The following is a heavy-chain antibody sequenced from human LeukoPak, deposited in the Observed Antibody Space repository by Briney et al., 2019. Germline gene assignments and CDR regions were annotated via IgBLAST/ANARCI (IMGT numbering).Heavy chain of an antibody. CDR1: GFTFSSYA. D-gene: IGHD3-22*01. J-gene: IGHJ6*02. Sequence: GGSLRLSCAASGFTFSSYAMSWVRQAPGEGLEWVSAISGSGGSTYYADSVKGRFTISRDNSKNTLYLQMNSLRAEDTAVYYCAKGPMYYYDSSGYYVYYYYGMDVWGQGTTVTVSS. V-gene: IGHV3-23*01. CDR3: AKGPMYYYDSSGYYVYYYYGMDV. CDR2: ISGSGGST.